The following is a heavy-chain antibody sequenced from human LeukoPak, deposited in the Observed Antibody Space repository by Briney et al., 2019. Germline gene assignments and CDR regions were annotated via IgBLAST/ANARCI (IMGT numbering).Heavy chain of an antibody. J-gene: IGHJ4*02. CDR2: TYISGST. CDR3: ASSLDSGSWYYFDY. CDR1: GGSMSSYY. V-gene: IGHV4-4*07. D-gene: IGHD6-13*01. Sequence: PSETLSLTCTVSGGSMSSYYWSWIRQPAGKGLEWIGRTYISGSTKYNPSLKSRVTISIDKSKNQFSLKLSPVTAADTAVYYCASSLDSGSWYYFDYWGQGTLVTVS.